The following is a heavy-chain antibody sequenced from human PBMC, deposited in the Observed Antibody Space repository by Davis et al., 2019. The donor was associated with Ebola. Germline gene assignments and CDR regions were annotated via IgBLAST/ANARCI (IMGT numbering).Heavy chain of an antibody. V-gene: IGHV4-4*02. D-gene: IGHD6-19*01. Sequence: SETLSLTCAVSGGSISSSNWWSSVRQPPGKGLEWIGEIYHSGSTNYNPSLKNRVNISVNKYKNQSSLQLSSVTAADTAVYYCARDGYSSGWYTSYFDYWGQGTLVTVSS. J-gene: IGHJ4*02. CDR1: GGSISSSNW. CDR2: IYHSGST. CDR3: ARDGYSSGWYTSYFDY.